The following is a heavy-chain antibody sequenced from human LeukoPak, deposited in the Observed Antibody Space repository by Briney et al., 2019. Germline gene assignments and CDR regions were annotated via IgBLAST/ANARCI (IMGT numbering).Heavy chain of an antibody. CDR3: ARRRAQNSGPSFYYFYMDV. Sequence: SETLSLTCSVSGGSISGYYWSWIRQVPGERLEWIGYIYHSGRTTYDPSLESRVTISLDTSKNQISLNLRFVTAADTALYFCARRRAQNSGPSFYYFYMDVWGKGTTVTVSS. J-gene: IGHJ6*03. CDR1: GGSISGYY. CDR2: IYHSGRT. D-gene: IGHD1-7*01. V-gene: IGHV4-59*01.